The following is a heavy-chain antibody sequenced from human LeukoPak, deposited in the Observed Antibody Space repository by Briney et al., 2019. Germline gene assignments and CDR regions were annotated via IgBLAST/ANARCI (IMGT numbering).Heavy chain of an antibody. CDR1: GFSFGTYT. Sequence: GGSLRLSCAASGFSFGTYTMNWVRQAPGKGLEWVSGISWNSGSIGYADSVKGRFTISRDNAKNSLYLQMNSLRAEDTALYYCAKDVGDAFDIWGQGTMVTVSS. CDR3: AKDVGDAFDI. J-gene: IGHJ3*02. V-gene: IGHV3-9*01. D-gene: IGHD1-26*01. CDR2: ISWNSGSI.